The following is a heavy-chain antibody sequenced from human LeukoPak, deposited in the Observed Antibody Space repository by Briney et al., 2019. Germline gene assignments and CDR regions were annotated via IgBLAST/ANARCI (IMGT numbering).Heavy chain of an antibody. J-gene: IGHJ4*02. Sequence: PGGSLRLSCAASGFTYSDHAMSWVRQAPAKGLEWVSSINGNGGGSYYIDSVKGRFTVSRDNSKNTLYLQMNSLRAEDTAVYYCAEVRVSIAVALKPDFDYWGQGTLVTVSS. CDR2: INGNGGGS. V-gene: IGHV3-23*01. CDR1: GFTYSDHA. D-gene: IGHD6-19*01. CDR3: AEVRVSIAVALKPDFDY.